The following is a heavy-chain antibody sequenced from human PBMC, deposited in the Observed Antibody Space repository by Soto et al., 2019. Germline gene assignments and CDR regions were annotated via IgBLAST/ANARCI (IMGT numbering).Heavy chain of an antibody. CDR1: GFTSSSYW. CDR3: TRVGGSVSGMDV. CDR2: IDNAGSSA. J-gene: IGHJ6*02. Sequence: PGGSLRLSCAASGFTSSSYWMHWVRQAPGKGPVWVSRIDNAGSSARYADSVKGRFTISRDNAKNTVYLQMNSLRAEDTAVYYCTRVGGSVSGMDVWGQGTTVTVSS. V-gene: IGHV3-74*01. D-gene: IGHD1-26*01.